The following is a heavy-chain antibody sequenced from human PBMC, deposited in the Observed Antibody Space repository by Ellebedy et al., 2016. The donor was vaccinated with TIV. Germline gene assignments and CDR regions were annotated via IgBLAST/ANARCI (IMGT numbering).Heavy chain of an antibody. V-gene: IGHV1-69*13. D-gene: IGHD3-10*01. J-gene: IGHJ4*02. Sequence: SVKVSCKASGGTFNSHAISWVRQAPGQGLEWMGGITGMFRTVNYAQKFQGRATITADEFMTTAYMELSSLRSEDTAVYYCARGGAYYHRYFDDWGQGTLVTVSS. CDR2: ITGMFRTV. CDR3: ARGGAYYHRYFDD. CDR1: GGTFNSHA.